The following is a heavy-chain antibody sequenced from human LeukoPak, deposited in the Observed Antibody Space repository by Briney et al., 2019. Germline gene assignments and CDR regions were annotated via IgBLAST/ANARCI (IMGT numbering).Heavy chain of an antibody. CDR3: ARARGYYYYYMDV. Sequence: SETLSLTCAVYGGSFSGYYWSWIRQPPGKGLEWIGEINHSGSTNYNPSHKSRVTISVDTSKTQFSLKLSSVTAADTAVYYCARARGYYYYYMDVWGKGTTVTVS. V-gene: IGHV4-34*01. CDR1: GGSFSGYY. J-gene: IGHJ6*03. CDR2: INHSGST.